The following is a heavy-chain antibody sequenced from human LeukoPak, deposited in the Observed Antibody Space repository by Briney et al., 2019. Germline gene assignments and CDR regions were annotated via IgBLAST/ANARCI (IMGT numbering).Heavy chain of an antibody. CDR2: MSPNSGNT. CDR1: GYTFTTYD. J-gene: IGHJ4*02. CDR3: ARANYYGSGKKDLDY. V-gene: IGHV1-8*01. D-gene: IGHD3-10*01. Sequence: WASVKVSCKASGYTFTTYDINWVRQATGQGLEWMGWMSPNSGNTGYAQKFQGRVTMTRNTSMSTAYMELNSLRSEDTAVYYCARANYYGSGKKDLDYWGQGTLVTVSS.